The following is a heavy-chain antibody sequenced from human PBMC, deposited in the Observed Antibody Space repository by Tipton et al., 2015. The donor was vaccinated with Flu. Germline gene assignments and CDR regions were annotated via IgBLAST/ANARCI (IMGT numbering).Heavy chain of an antibody. D-gene: IGHD6-6*01. CDR3: ARHEWGSSSATFDT. J-gene: IGHJ4*02. Sequence: LRLSCAVYGGSLSGYFWSWTRPPPGKGLEYIGEIDHSGSTTYNPSLKSRVTISIDTSKNQFSLWLISVTAADTAVYYCARHEWGSSSATFDTWGQGSLVTVSS. CDR1: GGSLSGYF. CDR2: IDHSGST. V-gene: IGHV4-34*01.